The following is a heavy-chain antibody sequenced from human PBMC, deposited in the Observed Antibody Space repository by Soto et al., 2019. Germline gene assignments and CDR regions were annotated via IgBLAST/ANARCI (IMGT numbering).Heavy chain of an antibody. CDR2: IWYDGSNK. V-gene: IGHV3-33*01. Sequence: GGSLRLSCAASGFTFSSYGMHWVRQAPGKGLEWVAVIWYDGSNKYYADSVKGRFTISRDNSKNTLYPQMNSLRAEDTAVYYCARMGSGWPKPYYFDYWGQGTLVTVSS. CDR3: ARMGSGWPKPYYFDY. D-gene: IGHD6-19*01. CDR1: GFTFSSYG. J-gene: IGHJ4*02.